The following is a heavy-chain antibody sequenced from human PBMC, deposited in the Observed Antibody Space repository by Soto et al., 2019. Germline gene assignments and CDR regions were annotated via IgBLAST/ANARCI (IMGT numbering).Heavy chain of an antibody. CDR3: AQPVVGLVNPWYFDY. CDR2: ISGSGGRT. V-gene: IGHV3-23*01. Sequence: GGSLRLSCAASGFSFSSNPMSWVRQPPGKGLEWVSAISGSGGRTYYADSVKGRFTISRDNSKNTLYLQMSTLRAEDTAVYYCAQPVVGLVNPWYFDYWGQGTLVTVSS. J-gene: IGHJ4*02. D-gene: IGHD3-16*01. CDR1: GFSFSSNP.